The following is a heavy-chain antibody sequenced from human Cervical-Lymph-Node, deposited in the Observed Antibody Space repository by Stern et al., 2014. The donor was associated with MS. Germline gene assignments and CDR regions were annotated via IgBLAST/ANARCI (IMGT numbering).Heavy chain of an antibody. CDR2: VLPPLGLS. Sequence: QVQLVQSGAEVKRPGSSVTVSCKSSGGISWVRQAPGQGLEYMGGVLPPLGLSNYAKKFQGRVTITADTSTDTVYWEMRDLTSVDPAVYSCAGGGGDNWFHPWGQGTPVTVSS. D-gene: IGHD3-16*01. J-gene: IGHJ5*02. V-gene: IGHV1-69*09. CDR1: GG. CDR3: AGGGGDNWFHP.